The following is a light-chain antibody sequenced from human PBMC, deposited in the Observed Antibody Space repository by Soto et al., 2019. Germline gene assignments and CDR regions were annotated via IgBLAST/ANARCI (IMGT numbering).Light chain of an antibody. CDR1: TGAVTSGYY. CDR3: LLYYGGTQGVV. Sequence: QTVVTQEPSLTVSPGGRVTLTCASSTGAVTSGYYPNWFQQKPGQAPRALIYSTNNKHFWTPARFSGSLLGGKAALTLSGVQPEDEAEYDCLLYYGGTQGVVFGGGTKLTVL. J-gene: IGLJ2*01. V-gene: IGLV7-43*01. CDR2: STN.